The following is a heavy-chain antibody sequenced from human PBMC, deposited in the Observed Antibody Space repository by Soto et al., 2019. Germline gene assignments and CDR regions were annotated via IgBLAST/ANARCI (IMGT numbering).Heavy chain of an antibody. CDR2: IIPIFGTA. D-gene: IGHD1-26*01. Sequence: QAQLEQSGGEVKKPGSSVKVSCKASRVAFSKFIVTWVRQAPGLGLEWVGGIIPIFGTANYAQKFQGRVTITAAESTSTSYMEVNNLRSEDTAVYYCAKVRYSIPMGYYYGMDVWGQGTTVTVSS. CDR1: RVAFSKFI. CDR3: AKVRYSIPMGYYYGMDV. J-gene: IGHJ6*02. V-gene: IGHV1-69*01.